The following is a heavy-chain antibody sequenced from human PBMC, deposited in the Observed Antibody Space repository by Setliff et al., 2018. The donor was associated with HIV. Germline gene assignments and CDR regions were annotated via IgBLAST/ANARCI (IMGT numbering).Heavy chain of an antibody. CDR3: ATTLSSSWYGYFQH. Sequence: GESLKISCKGSGYRFTNYWIGWVRQMPGKGLEWMGIIYPADSETRCSPTFQGQVTISADKSINTAYLQWSSLKASDTAMYYCATTLSSSWYGYFQHWGQGTLVTVSS. CDR2: IYPADSET. D-gene: IGHD6-13*01. CDR1: GYRFTNYW. J-gene: IGHJ1*01. V-gene: IGHV5-51*01.